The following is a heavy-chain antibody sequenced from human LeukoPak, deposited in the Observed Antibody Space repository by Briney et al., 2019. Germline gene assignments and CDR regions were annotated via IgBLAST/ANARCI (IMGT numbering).Heavy chain of an antibody. CDR2: INPNSGGT. J-gene: IGHJ4*02. CDR1: GYTFTGYY. V-gene: IGHV1-2*02. CDR3: ASNKAGGSGSYSAYLY. D-gene: IGHD3-10*01. Sequence: ASVKVSCKASGYTFTGYYMHWVRQAPGQGLEWMGWINPNSGGTNYAQKFQGRVTMTRDTSISTAYMELSRLRPDDTAVYYCASNKAGGSGSYSAYLYWGQGTLVTVSS.